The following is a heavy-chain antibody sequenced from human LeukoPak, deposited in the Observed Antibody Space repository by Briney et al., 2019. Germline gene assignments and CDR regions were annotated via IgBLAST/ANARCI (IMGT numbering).Heavy chain of an antibody. D-gene: IGHD3-22*01. Sequence: GGSPRLSCAASGFTFSSYAMSWVRQAPGKGLEWVSAISGSGGSTYYADSVKGRFTISRDNSKNTLYLQMNSLRAEDTAVYYCAKGRPTYYYDSSGYGFDYWGQGTLVTVSS. CDR3: AKGRPTYYYDSSGYGFDY. CDR2: ISGSGGST. J-gene: IGHJ4*02. CDR1: GFTFSSYA. V-gene: IGHV3-23*01.